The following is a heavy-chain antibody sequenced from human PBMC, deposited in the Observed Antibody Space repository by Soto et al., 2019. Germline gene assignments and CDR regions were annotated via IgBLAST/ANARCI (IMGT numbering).Heavy chain of an antibody. J-gene: IGHJ4*02. CDR1: GFTFSSYG. CDR3: AKDPPLRREAY. CDR2: ISYDGSNK. Sequence: GGSLRLSCAASGFTFSSYGMHWVRQAPGKGLEWVAVISYDGSNKYYADSVKGRFTISRDNSKNTLYLQMNSLRAEDTAVYYCAKDPPLRREAYWGQGTLVTVSS. V-gene: IGHV3-30*18.